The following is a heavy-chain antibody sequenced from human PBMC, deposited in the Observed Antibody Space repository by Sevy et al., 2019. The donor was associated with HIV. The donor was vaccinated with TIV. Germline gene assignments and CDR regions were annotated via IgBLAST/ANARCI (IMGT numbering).Heavy chain of an antibody. Sequence: GGSLRLSCAASGFTFSSYGMHWVRRAPGKGLEWVAVLWYDGSNKDYADSVKGRFTISRDNSKNTLYLQMNSLRAEDTAVYYCARAPRSYSSSSDYYYYYGMDVWGQGTTVTVSS. J-gene: IGHJ6*02. CDR3: ARAPRSYSSSSDYYYYYGMDV. CDR2: LWYDGSNK. V-gene: IGHV3-33*01. CDR1: GFTFSSYG. D-gene: IGHD6-6*01.